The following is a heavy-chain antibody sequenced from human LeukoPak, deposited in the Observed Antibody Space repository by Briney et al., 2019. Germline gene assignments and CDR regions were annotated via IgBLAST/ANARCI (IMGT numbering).Heavy chain of an antibody. CDR1: GGSFSGYY. Sequence: SETLSLTCAVYGGSFSGYYWSWIRQPPGKGLEWIGEINHSGSTNYNPSLKSRVTISVDTSKNQSSLTLSSVTAADTAVYYCARGRVWLPYYFDYWGQGTLVTVSS. V-gene: IGHV4-34*01. J-gene: IGHJ4*02. D-gene: IGHD5-12*01. CDR2: INHSGST. CDR3: ARGRVWLPYYFDY.